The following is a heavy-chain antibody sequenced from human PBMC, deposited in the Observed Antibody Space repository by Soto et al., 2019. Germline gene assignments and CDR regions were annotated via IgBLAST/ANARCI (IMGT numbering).Heavy chain of an antibody. D-gene: IGHD1-26*01. CDR1: GGTFSSYA. Sequence: QVQLVQSGAEVKKPGSWVKVSCKASGGTFSSYAISWVRQAPGQGLEWMGGIIPIFGTANYAQRFQGRVTITADESTSTAYMELSSLRSEDTAVYYCARGGTQWELLSGWFDPWGQGTLVTVSS. V-gene: IGHV1-69*01. CDR2: IIPIFGTA. CDR3: ARGGTQWELLSGWFDP. J-gene: IGHJ5*02.